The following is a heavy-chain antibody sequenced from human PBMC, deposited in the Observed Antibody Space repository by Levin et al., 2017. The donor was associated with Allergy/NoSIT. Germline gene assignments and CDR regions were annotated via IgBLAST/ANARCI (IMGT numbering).Heavy chain of an antibody. V-gene: IGHV3-9*01. J-gene: IGHJ4*02. Sequence: GGSLRLSCAASGFMFDEYAMHWVRQAPGKGLEWVSGISLNSGSIGYADSVKGRFTISRDNAKNSLYLQMNSLRAEDTALYYCVKDLSPEYYYDSSGAFTYWGLGTLVTVSS. CDR3: VKDLSPEYYYDSSGAFTY. D-gene: IGHD3-22*01. CDR1: GFMFDEYA. CDR2: ISLNSGSI.